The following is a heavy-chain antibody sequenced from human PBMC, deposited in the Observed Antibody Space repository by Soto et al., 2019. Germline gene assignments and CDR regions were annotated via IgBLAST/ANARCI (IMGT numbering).Heavy chain of an antibody. CDR2: ISYSGST. Sequence: SETLSLTCTVSGGSISSGDYYWSWIRQPPGKRLEWIGYISYSGSTNYNPSLRSRVTMSLDTSKNQFSLNLTSVTAADTAVYYCVRGGIAGHWFDPWGQGILVTVSS. CDR3: VRGGIAGHWFDP. V-gene: IGHV4-61*08. J-gene: IGHJ5*02. D-gene: IGHD2-15*01. CDR1: GGSISSGDYY.